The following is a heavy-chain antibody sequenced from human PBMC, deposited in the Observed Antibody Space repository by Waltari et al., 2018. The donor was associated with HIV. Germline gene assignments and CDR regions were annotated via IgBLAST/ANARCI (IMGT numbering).Heavy chain of an antibody. V-gene: IGHV1-69*08. J-gene: IGHJ5*01. Sequence: QVQLVQSGDEVRKSGSSVKVSCKASGVTANNFTINWVRQAPGQGLEWVGGLVGWGRSLPFLGAPAYSQKLKCRLTPSADTATNTAFLHLSSLRSDDTAVYYCATPAAKGTWFDSWGQGSQIIVSS. CDR3: ATPAAKGTWFDS. D-gene: IGHD2-2*01. CDR2: SLPFLGAP. CDR1: GVTANNFT.